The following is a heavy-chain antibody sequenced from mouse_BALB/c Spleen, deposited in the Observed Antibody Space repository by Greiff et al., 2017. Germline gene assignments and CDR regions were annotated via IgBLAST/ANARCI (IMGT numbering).Heavy chain of an antibody. CDR2: ISSGGSYT. CDR1: GFTFSSYG. Sequence: EVHLVESGGDLVKPGGSLKLSCAASGFTFSSYGMSWVRQTPDKRLEWVATISSGGSYTYYPDSVKGRFTISRDNAKNTLYLQMSSLKSEDTAMYYCARHDGYSLDYWGQGTTLTVSS. V-gene: IGHV5-6*01. CDR3: ARHDGYSLDY. D-gene: IGHD2-3*01. J-gene: IGHJ2*01.